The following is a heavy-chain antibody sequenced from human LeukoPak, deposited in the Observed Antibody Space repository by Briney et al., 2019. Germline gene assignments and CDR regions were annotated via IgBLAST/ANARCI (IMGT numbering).Heavy chain of an antibody. V-gene: IGHV3-48*03. D-gene: IGHD6-19*01. CDR2: ISSSGSTT. CDR3: ARPETQYSSDLDGFDI. Sequence: PGGSLRLSCAASGFTFSSYEMNWVRQAPGKGLEWVSYISSSGSTTYYADSVKGRFTISRDNAKNSLYLQMNSLRAEDTAVYYCARPETQYSSDLDGFDIWGQGTMVTVSS. CDR1: GFTFSSYE. J-gene: IGHJ3*02.